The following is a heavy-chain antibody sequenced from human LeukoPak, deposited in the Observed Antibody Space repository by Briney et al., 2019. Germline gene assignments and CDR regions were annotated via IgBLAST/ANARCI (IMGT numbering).Heavy chain of an antibody. V-gene: IGHV3-48*03. J-gene: IGHJ5*02. CDR1: GFDLSTYE. Sequence: GGSLRLSCAASGFDLSTYEMNWVRQAPGKGLEWIADITISGHTKNYADSVKGRFSISRDNARTSLYLQMHSLRVEDTGVYYCARGDPHADLWGQGTLVSVSS. D-gene: IGHD5-24*01. CDR3: ARGDPHADL. CDR2: ITISGHTK.